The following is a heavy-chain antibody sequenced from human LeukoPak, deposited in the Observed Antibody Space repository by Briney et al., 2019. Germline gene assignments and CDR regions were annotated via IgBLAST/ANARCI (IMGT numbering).Heavy chain of an antibody. CDR2: IKQDGSEK. Sequence: PGGSLRLSCAASGFTFSSYWMSWVRQAPGKGLEWVANIKQDGSEKYYVDSVKGRFTISRDNAKNSLYLQMNSLRAEDTAVYYCARGYGSGSNYFDYWGQGTLVTVSS. CDR1: GFTFSSYW. D-gene: IGHD3-10*01. V-gene: IGHV3-7*01. CDR3: ARGYGSGSNYFDY. J-gene: IGHJ4*02.